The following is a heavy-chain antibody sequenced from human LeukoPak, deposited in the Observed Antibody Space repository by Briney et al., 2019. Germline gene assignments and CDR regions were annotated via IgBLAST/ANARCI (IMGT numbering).Heavy chain of an antibody. D-gene: IGHD3-3*01. CDR2: IYTNGST. J-gene: IGHJ5*02. CDR3: ARGSGNYDFWSGYYRLSWFDP. Sequence: PSETLSLTCTVSGGSISSYYWSWIRQPAGKGLEWIGRIYTNGSTNYNPSLKSRVTMSVDTSKNQFSLKLSSVTAADTAVYYCARGSGNYDFWSGYYRLSWFDPWGQGTLVTVSS. CDR1: GGSISSYY. V-gene: IGHV4-4*07.